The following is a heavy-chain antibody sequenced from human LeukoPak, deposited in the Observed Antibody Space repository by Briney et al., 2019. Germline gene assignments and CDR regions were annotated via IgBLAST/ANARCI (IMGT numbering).Heavy chain of an antibody. Sequence: GASVKVSCKASGYTFTSYYMHWVRQAPGQGLEWMGIINPSGGSTSYAQKFQGRVTMTRDTSTSTVYMELSSLRSEDTAVYYCARDTYYYGSSGYPFDYWGQGTLVTVSS. CDR2: INPSGGST. V-gene: IGHV1-46*01. CDR1: GYTFTSYY. D-gene: IGHD3-22*01. J-gene: IGHJ4*02. CDR3: ARDTYYYGSSGYPFDY.